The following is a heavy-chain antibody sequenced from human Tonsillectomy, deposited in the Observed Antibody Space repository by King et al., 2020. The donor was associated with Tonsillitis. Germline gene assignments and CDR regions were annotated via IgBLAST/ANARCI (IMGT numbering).Heavy chain of an antibody. D-gene: IGHD6-13*01. J-gene: IGHJ5*02. CDR2: ISHSGST. Sequence: VQLQQWGAGLLKPSETLSLTCAVYGGSFSGYYWSWIRQPPEKGLEWMGEISHSGSTNYNPSLKSRVTISADTSKNQFSLKVSSVTAADTAVYYCARGYYLGYRSSRNWFDPWRPGTLVTVSS. V-gene: IGHV4-34*01. CDR1: GGSFSGYY. CDR3: ARGYYLGYRSSRNWFDP.